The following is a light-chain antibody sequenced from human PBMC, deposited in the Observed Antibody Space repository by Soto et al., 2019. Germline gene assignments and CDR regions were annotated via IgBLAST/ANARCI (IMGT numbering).Light chain of an antibody. CDR3: QQSYTTPFT. J-gene: IGKJ3*01. V-gene: IGKV1-39*01. CDR1: QTIRSS. Sequence: DIQMTQSPSSLSAFVGDRVTITCRTSQTIRSSLNWYQQKPGKAPKLLIFTATSLQSGVPSRFSGSGSGTVFTLTISSLQPEDCATYYCQQSYTTPFTFGPGTKVDIK. CDR2: TAT.